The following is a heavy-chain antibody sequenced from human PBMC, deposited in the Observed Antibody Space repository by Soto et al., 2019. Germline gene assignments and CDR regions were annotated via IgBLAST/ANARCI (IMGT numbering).Heavy chain of an antibody. Sequence: QVQLVQSGAEVKKPGASVKVSCKASGYTFIKYDINWVRQATGQGLEWVGWMNPNSGHTVYAQTFQGRVTVTRDTSINTACMELTSMRSEDKAIYYCARGSMGVGGYGIDVWGQGTTVTVSS. D-gene: IGHD3-10*01. J-gene: IGHJ6*02. CDR2: MNPNSGHT. V-gene: IGHV1-8*01. CDR1: GYTFIKYD. CDR3: ARGSMGVGGYGIDV.